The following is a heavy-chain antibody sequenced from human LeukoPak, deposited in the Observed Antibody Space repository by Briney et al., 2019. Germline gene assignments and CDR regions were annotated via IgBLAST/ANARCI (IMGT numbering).Heavy chain of an antibody. V-gene: IGHV4-4*07. CDR2: IYASGST. D-gene: IGHD2-2*01. CDR3: ARVRRRYCSSTSCRDAFDI. Sequence: SETLSLTCTVSGGSISSYYWSWIRQPAGKGLEWIGRIYASGSTSYNPSLKSRVTMSVDTSRNQFSLKLSSVTAADTAVYYCARVRRRYCSSTSCRDAFDIWGQGTMVTVSS. J-gene: IGHJ3*02. CDR1: GGSISSYY.